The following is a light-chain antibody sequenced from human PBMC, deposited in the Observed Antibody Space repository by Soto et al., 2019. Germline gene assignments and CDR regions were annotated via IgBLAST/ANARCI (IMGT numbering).Light chain of an antibody. CDR1: QSIDTA. Sequence: DIQMTQSPSTLSASVGDRVTITCRASQSIDTALAWYQQKPGKAPNLLIYRASNLESGVPSRFSGSGSGTDFTLAISSLQPDDFATYYCQQYGRFLTFGKGTKVDIK. J-gene: IGKJ2*01. CDR3: QQYGRFLT. V-gene: IGKV1-5*03. CDR2: RAS.